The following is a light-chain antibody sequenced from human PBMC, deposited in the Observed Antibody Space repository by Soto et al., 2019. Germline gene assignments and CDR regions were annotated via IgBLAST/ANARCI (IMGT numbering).Light chain of an antibody. CDR1: SSNIGSNY. CDR2: RNS. J-gene: IGLJ7*01. Sequence: QSVLTQPPSASGTPGQRVIISCSGSSSNIGSNYVYWYQQLPGTAPKLLIYRNSQRPSGVPDRFSGSKSGTSASLAISGLRSEYEADYYCASWDDNLSGVVFGGGTQLTVL. CDR3: ASWDDNLSGVV. V-gene: IGLV1-47*01.